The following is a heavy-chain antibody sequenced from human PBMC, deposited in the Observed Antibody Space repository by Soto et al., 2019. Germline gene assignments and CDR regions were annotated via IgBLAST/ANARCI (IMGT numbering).Heavy chain of an antibody. D-gene: IGHD4-17*01. CDR2: ISGSGGFT. Sequence: DVQLLESGGGLVQPGGSLRLSCAASGFTFSAYAMNWVRQAPGKGLEWVSGISGSGGFTYYADSVKGRFTISRDNPKNTVYLQMNSLRAEDTAIYYCANYGDYVRGGLDYWGQGTLVTVSS. CDR1: GFTFSAYA. V-gene: IGHV3-23*01. J-gene: IGHJ4*02. CDR3: ANYGDYVRGGLDY.